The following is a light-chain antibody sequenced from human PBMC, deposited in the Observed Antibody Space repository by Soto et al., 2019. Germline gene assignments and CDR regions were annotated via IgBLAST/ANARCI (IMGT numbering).Light chain of an antibody. J-gene: IGLJ1*01. CDR1: SSDVGGYHY. V-gene: IGLV2-14*01. CDR2: EVS. CDR3: SSYGSTSSRYV. Sequence: QSVLTQPASVSGSPGQSITISCTGTSSDVGGYHYVSWYQHHPGKAPKLMIYEVSNRPSGVSNRFSGSKSGNTASLTISGLQAEDEVDYFCSSYGSTSSRYVFGTGTKLTVL.